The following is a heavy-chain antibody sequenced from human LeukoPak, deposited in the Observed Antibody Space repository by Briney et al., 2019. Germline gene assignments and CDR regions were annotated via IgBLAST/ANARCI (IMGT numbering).Heavy chain of an antibody. V-gene: IGHV3-9*01. Sequence: GGSLRLSCAASGFTFDDYAMHWVRQAPGKGLEWVSGISWNSGSIGYADSVKGRFTISRDNAKNSLYLQMNSLRAGDTALYYCASLVGAAAGGGDYWGQGTLVTVSS. CDR1: GFTFDDYA. J-gene: IGHJ4*02. CDR2: ISWNSGSI. D-gene: IGHD6-13*01. CDR3: ASLVGAAAGGGDY.